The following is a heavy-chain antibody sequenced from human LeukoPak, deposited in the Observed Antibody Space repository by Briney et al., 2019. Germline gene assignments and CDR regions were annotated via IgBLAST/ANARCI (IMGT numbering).Heavy chain of an antibody. D-gene: IGHD6-13*01. J-gene: IGHJ4*02. Sequence: SQTLSLTCAISGDSVSSNSAAWNWIRQSPSRGLEWLGRTYYRSKWYNDYAVSVKSRITINPDTSKNQFSLQLNSVTPEDTAVYYCARDNSVKLFIAAADLDYWGQGTLVTVSS. CDR3: ARDNSVKLFIAAADLDY. CDR1: GDSVSSNSAA. CDR2: TYYRSKWYN. V-gene: IGHV6-1*01.